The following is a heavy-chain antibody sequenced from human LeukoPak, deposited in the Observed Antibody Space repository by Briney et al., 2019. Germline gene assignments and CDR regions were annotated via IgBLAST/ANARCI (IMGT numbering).Heavy chain of an antibody. V-gene: IGHV1-69*05. CDR3: ARDRVGGTSFPAI. D-gene: IGHD2-2*01. J-gene: IGHJ4*02. CDR1: GGTFSSYA. CDR2: IIPTFGTA. Sequence: SVKVSCKASGGTFSSYAISWVRQAPGQGLEWMGGIIPTFGTANYAQKFQGRVTITTDESTSTAYMELSSLRSEDTAVYYCARDRVGGTSFPAIWGQGTLVTVSS.